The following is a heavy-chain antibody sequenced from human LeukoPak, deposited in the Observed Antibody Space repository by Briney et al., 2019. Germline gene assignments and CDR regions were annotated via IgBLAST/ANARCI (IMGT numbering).Heavy chain of an antibody. V-gene: IGHV4-39*01. Sequence: ETLSLTCTVSGGSISSSSYYWGWIRQPPGKGLEWIGSIYYSGSTYYNPSLKSRVTISVDTSKNQFSLKLSSVTAADTAVYYCARLGYSYGLLDYWGQGTLVTVSS. D-gene: IGHD5-18*01. CDR3: ARLGYSYGLLDY. CDR1: GGSISSSSYY. J-gene: IGHJ4*02. CDR2: IYYSGST.